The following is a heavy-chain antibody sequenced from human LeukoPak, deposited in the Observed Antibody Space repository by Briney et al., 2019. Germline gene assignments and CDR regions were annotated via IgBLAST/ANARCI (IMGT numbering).Heavy chain of an antibody. Sequence: PSETLSLTCAVYGGSFSGYYWSWIRQLPGKGLEWIGEINHSGSTNYNPSLKSRVTISVDTSKNQFSLKLSSVTAADTAVYYCASCSDYSSFDYWGQGTLSPSPQ. D-gene: IGHD4-11*01. CDR1: GGSFSGYY. V-gene: IGHV4-34*01. J-gene: IGHJ4*02. CDR3: ASCSDYSSFDY. CDR2: INHSGST.